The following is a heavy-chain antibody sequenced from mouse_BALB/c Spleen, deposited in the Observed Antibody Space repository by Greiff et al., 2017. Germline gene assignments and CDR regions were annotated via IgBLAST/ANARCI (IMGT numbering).Heavy chain of an antibody. J-gene: IGHJ3*01. D-gene: IGHD4-1*01. CDR3: ARDLSWAWFAY. CDR1: GYSITSGYY. V-gene: IGHV3-6*02. Sequence: ESGPGLVKPSQSLSLTCSVTGYSITSGYYWNWIRQFPGNKLEWMGYISYDGSNNYNPSLKNRISITRDTSKNQFFLKLNSVTTEDTATYYCARDLSWAWFAYWGQGTLVTVSA. CDR2: ISYDGSN.